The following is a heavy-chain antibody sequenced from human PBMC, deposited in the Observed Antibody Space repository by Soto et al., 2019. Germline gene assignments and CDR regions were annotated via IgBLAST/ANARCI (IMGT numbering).Heavy chain of an antibody. CDR1: GYTLTELS. J-gene: IGHJ4*02. CDR2: FDPEDGET. CDR3: AVMITFGGVIVTTFDY. D-gene: IGHD3-16*02. Sequence: ASVKVSCKVSGYTLTELSMHWVRQAPGKGLEWMGGFDPEDGETIYAQKFQGRVTMTEDTSTDTAYMELSSLRSEDTAVYYCAVMITFGGVIVTTFDYWGQGTLVTVSS. V-gene: IGHV1-24*01.